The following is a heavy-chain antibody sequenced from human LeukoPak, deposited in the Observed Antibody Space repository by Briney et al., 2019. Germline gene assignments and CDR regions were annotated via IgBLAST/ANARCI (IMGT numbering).Heavy chain of an antibody. Sequence: GRSLRLSCAASGFTFDDYAMHWVRQAPGKGLEWGSGISWNSGKIGYGDSVKGRFTISRDNAKNSLYLQMNSLRAEDTALYYCAKDMVSNYDFHYMDVWGKGTTVTVSS. J-gene: IGHJ6*03. CDR1: GFTFDDYA. V-gene: IGHV3-9*01. CDR3: AKDMVSNYDFHYMDV. CDR2: ISWNSGKI. D-gene: IGHD4-11*01.